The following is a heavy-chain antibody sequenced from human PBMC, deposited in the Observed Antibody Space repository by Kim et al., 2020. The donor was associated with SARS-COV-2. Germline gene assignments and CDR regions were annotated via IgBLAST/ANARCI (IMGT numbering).Heavy chain of an antibody. D-gene: IGHD6-13*01. Sequence: YADCVKGRFTISRADSKNTLYLQMNSLRAEDSAVYYCAKSRDLRQHNVDCWGQGTLVTVSS. V-gene: IGHV3-23*01. CDR3: AKSRDLRQHNVDC. J-gene: IGHJ4*02.